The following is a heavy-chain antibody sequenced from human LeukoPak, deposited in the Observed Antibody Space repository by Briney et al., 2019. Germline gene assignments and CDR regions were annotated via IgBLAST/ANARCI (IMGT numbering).Heavy chain of an antibody. J-gene: IGHJ3*02. Sequence: PGGSLRLSCAASGLTVSRNYMSWVRQAPGKGLEWVSAIYSSGSTYYADSVKGRFTISRDNSKSTLYLQMNSLRAEDTAVYYCARGYCGGDCPRDDDAFDIWGQGTTVTVSS. CDR1: GLTVSRNY. CDR3: ARGYCGGDCPRDDDAFDI. V-gene: IGHV3-66*01. CDR2: IYSSGST. D-gene: IGHD2-21*02.